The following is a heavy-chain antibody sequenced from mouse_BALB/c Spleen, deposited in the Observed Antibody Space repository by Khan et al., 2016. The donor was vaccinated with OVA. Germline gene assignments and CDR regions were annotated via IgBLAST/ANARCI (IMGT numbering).Heavy chain of an antibody. CDR3: EDNLTGSFAY. D-gene: IGHD4-1*01. V-gene: IGHV5-6*01. J-gene: IGHJ3*01. CDR2: ISSGGDYT. CDR1: GFTFSSYS. Sequence: EVELVESGGDLVKPGGSLKLSCAASGFTFSSYSMSWVRQTPDKRLEWVASISSGGDYTYYPDSVKGRFTISRDNAKNNLYLQMNYLKSEDTARYYCEDNLTGSFAYWGQGNLVTVSA.